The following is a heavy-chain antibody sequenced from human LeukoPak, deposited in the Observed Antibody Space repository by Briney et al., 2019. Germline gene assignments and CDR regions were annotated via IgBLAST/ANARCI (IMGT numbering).Heavy chain of an antibody. V-gene: IGHV1-69*05. Sequence: SVKVSCKASGGTFSSYAISWVRQAPGQGLEWMGGITPIFGTANYAQKFQGRVTITTDESTSTAYMELSSLRSEDTAVYYCARDGYASGYSGYDSGYYFDYWGQGTLVTVSS. J-gene: IGHJ4*02. D-gene: IGHD5-12*01. CDR3: ARDGYASGYSGYDSGYYFDY. CDR2: ITPIFGTA. CDR1: GGTFSSYA.